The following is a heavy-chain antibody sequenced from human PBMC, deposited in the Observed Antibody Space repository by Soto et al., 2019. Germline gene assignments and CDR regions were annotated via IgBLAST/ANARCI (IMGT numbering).Heavy chain of an antibody. D-gene: IGHD3-3*01. CDR1: GFIFTSYG. Sequence: QVQLVESGGGVVQPGQSLRLSCAASGFIFTSYGMRWVRQGPGKGLDWVALISHDGSLTYYADSVKGRFTISRDSSNNTLYLQVNSLRAEDTAVYYCAKAVWSGLIRNKEGFRYYGLDVWGQGTTVTVSS. CDR2: ISHDGSLT. V-gene: IGHV3-30*18. J-gene: IGHJ6*02. CDR3: AKAVWSGLIRNKEGFRYYGLDV.